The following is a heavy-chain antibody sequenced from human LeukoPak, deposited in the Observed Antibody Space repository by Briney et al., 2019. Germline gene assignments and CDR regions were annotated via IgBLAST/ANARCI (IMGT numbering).Heavy chain of an antibody. CDR2: ITDSGNSK. V-gene: IGHV3-48*01. CDR1: EFTFSSYS. Sequence: GGSLRLSCAASEFTFSSYSMNWVRQAPGKGLEWVSYITDSGNSKSYADSVKGRFTISRDNTKSSLYLQMNGLRAEDTAMYYCARDAGNSGYGCDLWGQGTLVTVSS. J-gene: IGHJ5*02. D-gene: IGHD5-12*01. CDR3: ARDAGNSGYGCDL.